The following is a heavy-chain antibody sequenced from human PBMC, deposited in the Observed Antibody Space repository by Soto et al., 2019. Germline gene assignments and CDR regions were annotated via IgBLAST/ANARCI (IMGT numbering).Heavy chain of an antibody. V-gene: IGHV1-8*01. CDR1: GYTFTSYD. J-gene: IGHJ6*02. Sequence: ASVKVSCKASGYTFTSYDINWVRQATGQGLEWMGWMNPNSGNTGYAQKFQGRVAMTRNTSISTAYMELSSLRSEDTAVYYCARGPPSYDFWSGYGLYYYYYYGMDVWGQGTTVTVSS. CDR2: MNPNSGNT. CDR3: ARGPPSYDFWSGYGLYYYYYYGMDV. D-gene: IGHD3-3*01.